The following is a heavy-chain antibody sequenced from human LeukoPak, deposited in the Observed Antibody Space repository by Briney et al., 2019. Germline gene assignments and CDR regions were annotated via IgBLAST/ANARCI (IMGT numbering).Heavy chain of an antibody. D-gene: IGHD3-22*01. Sequence: SVKVSCKASGGTFSSYAISWVRQAPGQGLEWMGGIIPIFGTANYAQKFQGRVTMTTDTSTSTAYMELRSLRSDDTAVYYCARAYYYDSSGYPSTLWYWGQGTLVTVSS. J-gene: IGHJ4*02. CDR1: GGTFSSYA. V-gene: IGHV1-69*05. CDR3: ARAYYYDSSGYPSTLWY. CDR2: IIPIFGTA.